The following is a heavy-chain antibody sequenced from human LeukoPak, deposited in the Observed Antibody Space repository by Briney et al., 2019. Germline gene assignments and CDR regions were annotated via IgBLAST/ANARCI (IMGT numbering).Heavy chain of an antibody. J-gene: IGHJ4*02. CDR1: GGSISSYY. CDR3: ARASTNGDLDY. V-gene: IGHV4-59*12. D-gene: IGHD4-17*01. Sequence: SETLSLTCTVSGGSISSYYWSWIRQPPGKGLEWIGYIYYSGSTNYNPSLKSRVTISVDKSKNQFSLKLSSVTAADTAVYYCARASTNGDLDYWGQGTLVTVSS. CDR2: IYYSGST.